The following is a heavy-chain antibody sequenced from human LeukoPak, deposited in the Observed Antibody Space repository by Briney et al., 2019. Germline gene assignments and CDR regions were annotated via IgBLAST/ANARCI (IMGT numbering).Heavy chain of an antibody. Sequence: GGSLRLSCAASGFTFSNAWMSWVRQAPGKGLEWVGRIKSKTDGGTTDYAAPVKGRFTISGDDSKNTLYLQMNSLKTEDTAVYYCTTPIAEGYSSSWYWFSDYYYMDVWGKGTTVTISS. J-gene: IGHJ6*03. CDR1: GFTFSNAW. CDR2: IKSKTDGGTT. D-gene: IGHD6-13*01. V-gene: IGHV3-15*01. CDR3: TTPIAEGYSSSWYWFSDYYYMDV.